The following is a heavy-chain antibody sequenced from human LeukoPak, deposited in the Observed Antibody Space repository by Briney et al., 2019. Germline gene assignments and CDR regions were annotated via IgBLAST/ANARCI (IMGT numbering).Heavy chain of an antibody. CDR3: ARSWVAAREFYY. Sequence: GGSLRLSCAASGFTFSSYWMVWVRQAPGKGLEWVANIKEDGSEKYYVDSVKGRFTISRDNAKNSLYLQMNSLRAEDTAVYYCARSWVAAREFYYWGQGTLVTVSS. CDR1: GFTFSSYW. CDR2: IKEDGSEK. D-gene: IGHD6-6*01. V-gene: IGHV3-7*01. J-gene: IGHJ4*02.